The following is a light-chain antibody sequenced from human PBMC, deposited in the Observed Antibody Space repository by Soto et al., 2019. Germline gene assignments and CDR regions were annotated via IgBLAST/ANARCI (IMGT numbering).Light chain of an antibody. CDR2: AAS. CDR1: QSISSY. J-gene: IGKJ3*01. Sequence: IHMTQSPSSLSASVGYVVTITCRASQSISSYLTWYQQKPGKAPKLLIYAASSLQSGVPSRFSVSGSGTDFPQTTSSLQPDDLATSSVQQKGSIVGPGTKVDVK. V-gene: IGKV1-39*01. CDR3: QQKGSI.